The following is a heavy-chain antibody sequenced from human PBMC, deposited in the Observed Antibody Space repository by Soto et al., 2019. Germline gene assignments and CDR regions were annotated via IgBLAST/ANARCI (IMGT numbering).Heavy chain of an antibody. J-gene: IGHJ6*02. CDR3: ARDGDFLYYYYYYGMDV. CDR2: ISYDGSNK. Sequence: PGGSLRLSCAASGFTFSSYAMHWVRQAPGKGLEWVAVISYDGSNKYYADSVKGRFTISRDNSKNTLYLQMNSLRAEDTAVYYCARDGDFLYYYYYYGMDVWGQGTTVTVSS. V-gene: IGHV3-30-3*01. CDR1: GFTFSSYA.